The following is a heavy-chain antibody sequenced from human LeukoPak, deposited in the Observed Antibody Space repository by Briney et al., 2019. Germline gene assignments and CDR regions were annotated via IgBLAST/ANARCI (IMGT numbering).Heavy chain of an antibody. Sequence: GASVKVSCKASGYTFTSYGISWVRQAPGQGLEWMGWISAYNGNTNYAQKLQGRVTMTTDTSTSTAYMELSSLRSEDTAVYYCARSGQTGYYYYYYYMDVWGKGTTVTVSS. D-gene: IGHD3-9*01. CDR2: ISAYNGNT. J-gene: IGHJ6*03. CDR3: ARSGQTGYYYYYYYMDV. CDR1: GYTFTSYG. V-gene: IGHV1-18*01.